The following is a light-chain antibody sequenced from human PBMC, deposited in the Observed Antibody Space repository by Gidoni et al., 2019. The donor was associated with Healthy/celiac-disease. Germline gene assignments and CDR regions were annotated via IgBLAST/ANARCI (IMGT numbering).Light chain of an antibody. CDR3: QQYGSSPGT. V-gene: IGKV3-20*01. Sequence: EIVLTQSPGTLSLSPGERATRSCRARQSVSSSYLAWYQQNPGQAPRLLIYGASSRATGIPDRFSGSGSGTDFTLTISRLEPEDFAVYYCQQYGSSPGTFGQGTKLEIK. J-gene: IGKJ2*01. CDR2: GAS. CDR1: QSVSSSY.